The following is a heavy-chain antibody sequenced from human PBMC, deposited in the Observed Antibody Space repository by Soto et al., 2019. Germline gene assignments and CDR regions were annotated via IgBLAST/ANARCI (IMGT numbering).Heavy chain of an antibody. CDR3: ARDGYGDYSLDY. D-gene: IGHD4-17*01. CDR1: GFTFSSYA. CDR2: ISYDGSNK. V-gene: IGHV3-30-3*01. Sequence: GGSLRLSCAASGFTFSSYAMHWVRQAPGKGLEWVAVISYDGSNKYYADSVKGRFTISRDNSKNTLYLQMNSLRAEDTAVYYCARDGYGDYSLDYWGQGTLVTVSS. J-gene: IGHJ4*02.